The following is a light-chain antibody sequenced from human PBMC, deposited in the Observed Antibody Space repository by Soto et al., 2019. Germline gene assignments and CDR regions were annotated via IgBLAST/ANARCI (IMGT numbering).Light chain of an antibody. Sequence: VLTQSPATLALSPGPRATLSCRASKSVDFHLAWYQQKPGQAPRLLIYDASVRATGTPDRFSGSGSGTDFTLTISRLEPDDFAVYYCQQYGSSPFFGQGTRLEIK. CDR2: DAS. CDR1: KSVDFH. V-gene: IGKV3-20*01. CDR3: QQYGSSPF. J-gene: IGKJ5*01.